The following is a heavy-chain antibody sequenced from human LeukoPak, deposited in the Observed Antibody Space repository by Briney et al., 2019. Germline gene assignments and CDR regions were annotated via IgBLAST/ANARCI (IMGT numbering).Heavy chain of an antibody. CDR1: GYTFTSYG. D-gene: IGHD1-26*01. CDR2: ISAYNGNT. Sequence: ASVKVSXKASGYTFTSYGISWVRQAPGQGLEWMGWISAYNGNTNYAQKLQGRVTMTTDTSTSTAYMELRSLRSDDTAVYYCARGGSSGSYFGQHFDYWGQGTLVTVSS. CDR3: ARGGSSGSYFGQHFDY. J-gene: IGHJ4*02. V-gene: IGHV1-18*01.